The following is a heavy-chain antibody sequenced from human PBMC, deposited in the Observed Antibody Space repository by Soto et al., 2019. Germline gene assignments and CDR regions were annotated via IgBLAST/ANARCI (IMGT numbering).Heavy chain of an antibody. CDR3: AKDRGGGGYPLFDS. Sequence: EVQLLESGGDLARPGGSLRLACAASGFAFSSYDMSWVRQAPGKGLEWVSTFRGSGGDTFYADSVKGRFTISRDDSKNTLYLQMNSLRGEDTALYVCAKDRGGGGYPLFDSWGQGTLVTVSS. CDR2: FRGSGGDT. V-gene: IGHV3-23*01. CDR1: GFAFSSYD. J-gene: IGHJ4*02. D-gene: IGHD2-15*01.